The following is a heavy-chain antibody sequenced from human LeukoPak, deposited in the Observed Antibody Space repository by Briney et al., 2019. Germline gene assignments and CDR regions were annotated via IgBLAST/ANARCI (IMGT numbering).Heavy chain of an antibody. CDR1: GFTFDDYA. CDR3: AKDSGSGTYYSYGYFDL. V-gene: IGHV3-9*01. D-gene: IGHD3-10*01. J-gene: IGHJ2*01. CDR2: ISWNSGSM. Sequence: GRSLRLSCAASGFTFDDYAMHWVRQAPGKGLEWVSSISWNSGSMGYADSVTGRFTISRDNAKNSLYLQMNSLRPEDTALYYCAKDSGSGTYYSYGYFDLWGRGTLVTVSS.